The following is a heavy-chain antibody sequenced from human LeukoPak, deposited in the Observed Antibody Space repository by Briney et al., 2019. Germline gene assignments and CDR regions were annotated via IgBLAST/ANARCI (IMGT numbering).Heavy chain of an antibody. CDR3: AKASYYFDY. CDR2: ISYDGSNK. CDR1: GFTFSSYG. J-gene: IGHJ4*02. V-gene: IGHV3-30*18. Sequence: GGSLRLSCAASGFTFSSYGMHWVRQAPGKGLEWVAVISYDGSNKYYADSVKGRFTVSRDNSKNTLYLQMNSLRAEDTAVYYCAKASYYFDYWGQGTLVTVSS.